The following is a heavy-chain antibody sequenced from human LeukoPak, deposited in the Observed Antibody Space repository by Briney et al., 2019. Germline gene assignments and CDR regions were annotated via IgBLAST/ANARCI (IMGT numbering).Heavy chain of an antibody. D-gene: IGHD7-27*01. CDR1: GYSFTSYW. Sequence: GESLKISCKGSGYSFTSYWIGWVRQMPGKGLEWMGIIYPGDSDTRYSPSFQGQVSISADRSTSTAYLQWSSLKASDTAMYYCARRSVGLTGDRRSWFDPWGQGTLVTVSS. CDR2: IYPGDSDT. V-gene: IGHV5-51*01. J-gene: IGHJ5*02. CDR3: ARRSVGLTGDRRSWFDP.